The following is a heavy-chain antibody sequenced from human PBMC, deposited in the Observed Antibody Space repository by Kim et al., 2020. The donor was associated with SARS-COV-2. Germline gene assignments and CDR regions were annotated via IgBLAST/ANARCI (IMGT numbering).Heavy chain of an antibody. V-gene: IGHV3-21*01. J-gene: IGHJ4*02. D-gene: IGHD5-12*01. Sequence: GGSLRLSCAASGFTFSSYSMNWVRQAPGKGLEWVSSISSSSSYIYYADSVKGRFTISRDNAKNSLYLQMNSLRAEDTAVYYCARDRGGYSGYDDFDYWGQGTLVTVSS. CDR3: ARDRGGYSGYDDFDY. CDR2: ISSSSSYI. CDR1: GFTFSSYS.